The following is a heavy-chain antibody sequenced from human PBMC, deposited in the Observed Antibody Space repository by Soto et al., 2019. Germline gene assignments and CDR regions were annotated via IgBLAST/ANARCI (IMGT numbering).Heavy chain of an antibody. Sequence: TLSLTCTVSGGPIRSSSHYWGWIRQSPGTGLEWIGSIDESGDSYYNPSLKSRVTILVDTSKNQFSLKLMSVTGADSAIYYCAREGGYVDYWGQGTLVTISS. CDR2: IDESGDS. CDR1: GGPIRSSSHY. D-gene: IGHD1-1*01. CDR3: AREGGYVDY. J-gene: IGHJ4*02. V-gene: IGHV4-39*02.